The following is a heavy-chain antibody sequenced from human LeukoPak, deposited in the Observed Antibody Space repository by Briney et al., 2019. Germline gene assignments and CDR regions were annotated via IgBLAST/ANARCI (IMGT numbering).Heavy chain of an antibody. D-gene: IGHD6-6*01. CDR1: GFTFSSYS. J-gene: IGHJ6*02. CDR3: ARGSLASEYSSRDYYYGMDV. Sequence: GGSLRLSCAASGFTFSSYSMNWVRQAPGKGLEWVSSISSSSSYIYYAGSVKGRFTISRDNAKNSLYLQMNSLRAEDTAVYYCARGSLASEYSSRDYYYGMDVWGQGTTVTVSS. V-gene: IGHV3-21*01. CDR2: ISSSSSYI.